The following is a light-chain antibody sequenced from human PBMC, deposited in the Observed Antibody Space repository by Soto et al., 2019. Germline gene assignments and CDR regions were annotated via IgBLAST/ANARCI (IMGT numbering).Light chain of an antibody. CDR3: QTWDTGIAV. V-gene: IGLV4-69*01. Sequence: QLVLTQSPSASASLVASVKLTCTLSSGHSSYAIAWHQQQPEKGPRYLMKLNSDGSHSKGDGIPDRFSGSSSGAERYLTISSLQSEDEADYYCQTWDTGIAVFGGGTQLNVL. CDR1: SGHSSYA. CDR2: LNSDGSH. J-gene: IGLJ7*01.